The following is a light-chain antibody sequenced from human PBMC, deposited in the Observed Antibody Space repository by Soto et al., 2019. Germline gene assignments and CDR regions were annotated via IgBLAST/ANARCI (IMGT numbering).Light chain of an antibody. CDR1: SSNIGSNY. J-gene: IGLJ1*01. V-gene: IGLV1-47*01. CDR2: RNN. Sequence: QSVLTQPPSASGTPGQRVTISCSGSSSNIGSNYVYWYQQLPGTAPKLLIYRNNQRPSGVPDRFSGSKSGTSASLAISGLRSEDEADYYCAACDDSLRGPYVFGTGTMVTVL. CDR3: AACDDSLRGPYV.